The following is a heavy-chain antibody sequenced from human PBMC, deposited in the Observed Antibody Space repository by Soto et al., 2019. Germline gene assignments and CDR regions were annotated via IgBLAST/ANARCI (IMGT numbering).Heavy chain of an antibody. J-gene: IGHJ6*02. CDR3: ARGPPRGYSGYDYYYGMDV. D-gene: IGHD5-12*01. Sequence: ASVKVSCKASGYTFTSYGISWVRQAPGQGLEWMGWISAYNGNTNYAQKLQGRVTVTTDTSTSTAYMELRSLRSDDTAVYYCARGPPRGYSGYDYYYGMDVWGQGTTVTVSS. CDR1: GYTFTSYG. CDR2: ISAYNGNT. V-gene: IGHV1-18*01.